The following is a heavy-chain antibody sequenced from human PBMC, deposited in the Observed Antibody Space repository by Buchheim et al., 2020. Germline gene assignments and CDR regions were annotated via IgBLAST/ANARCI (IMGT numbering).Heavy chain of an antibody. Sequence: QVQLVESGGGVVQPGRSLRLSCAASGFTFDSYAMHWVRQAPGKGLEWVAVIWYDGSNKYYTDFVKGRFTISRDNSKNTLYVQMNSLRAEDTAVYYCARGGYCSSTSCYGDYNYYYDMDVWGQGTT. CDR3: ARGGYCSSTSCYGDYNYYYDMDV. V-gene: IGHV3-33*01. CDR2: IWYDGSNK. J-gene: IGHJ6*02. D-gene: IGHD2-2*01. CDR1: GFTFDSYA.